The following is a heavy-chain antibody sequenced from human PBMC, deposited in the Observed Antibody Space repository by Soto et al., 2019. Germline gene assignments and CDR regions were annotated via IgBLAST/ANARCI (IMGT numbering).Heavy chain of an antibody. J-gene: IGHJ4*02. CDR3: ARGAGGYDY. CDR1: GFTFSTYW. Sequence: EVQLVESGGGLVQPGGSLRLSCAASGFTFSTYWMHWVRQAPGKGLVWVSHITSDGTITTYADSVKGRLTISRDNAEHTLSLQMNSLRAEDAAGYYCARGAGGYDYWGQGTLVTVSS. D-gene: IGHD5-12*01. CDR2: ITSDGTIT. V-gene: IGHV3-74*01.